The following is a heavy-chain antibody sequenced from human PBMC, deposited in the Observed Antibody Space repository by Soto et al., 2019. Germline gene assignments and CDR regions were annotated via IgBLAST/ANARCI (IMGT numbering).Heavy chain of an antibody. J-gene: IGHJ4*02. V-gene: IGHV3-30-3*01. D-gene: IGHD3-3*01. Sequence: QVQLVESGGGVVQPGRSLRLSCAASGFTFSSYAMHWVRQAPGKGLEWVAVISYDGSNKYYADSVKGRFTISRDNSKNTLYLQMNSLRAEDTAVYYCARDPVFGWLSPYYFDYWGQGTLVTVSS. CDR3: ARDPVFGWLSPYYFDY. CDR1: GFTFSSYA. CDR2: ISYDGSNK.